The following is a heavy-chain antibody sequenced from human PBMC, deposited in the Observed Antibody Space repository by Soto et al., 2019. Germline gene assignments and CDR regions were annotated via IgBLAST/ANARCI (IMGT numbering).Heavy chain of an antibody. V-gene: IGHV1-3*01. CDR1: GYTFTSYA. CDR3: AMSYYGSGSYDAFDI. D-gene: IGHD3-10*01. CDR2: INAGNGNT. Sequence: QVQLVQSGAEVKKPGASAKVSCKASGYTFTSYAMHWVRQAPGQRLEWMGWINAGNGNTKYSQKFQGRVTITRDTSASTAYMELSSLRSEDTAVYYCAMSYYGSGSYDAFDIWGQGTMVTVSS. J-gene: IGHJ3*02.